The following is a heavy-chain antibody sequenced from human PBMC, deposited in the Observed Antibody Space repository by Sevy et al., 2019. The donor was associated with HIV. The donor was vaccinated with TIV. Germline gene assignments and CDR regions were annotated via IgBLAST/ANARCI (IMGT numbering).Heavy chain of an antibody. CDR3: ARESMATDAFDI. V-gene: IGHV3-64*02. Sequence: GGSLRLSCAASGFTLSSYAMHWVRQAPGKGLEYVSAISSNGGSTYYADSVKGRFTISRDNSKNTLYLQMGSLRAEDMAVYYCARESMATDAFDIWGQGSMVTVSS. D-gene: IGHD5-12*01. J-gene: IGHJ3*02. CDR1: GFTLSSYA. CDR2: ISSNGGST.